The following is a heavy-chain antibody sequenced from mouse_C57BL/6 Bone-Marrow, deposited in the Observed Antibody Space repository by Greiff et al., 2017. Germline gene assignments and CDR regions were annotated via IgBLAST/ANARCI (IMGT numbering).Heavy chain of an antibody. J-gene: IGHJ3*01. CDR1: GFTFSSYG. V-gene: IGHV5-6*01. Sequence: EVKLMESGGDLVKPGGSLKLSCAASGFTFSSYGMSWVRQTPDKRLEWVATISSGGSYTYYPDSVKGRFTISRDNAKNTLYLQMSSLKSEDTAMYCCARHGSSLAWFAYLGQGTLVTVSA. CDR2: ISSGGSYT. CDR3: ARHGSSLAWFAY. D-gene: IGHD1-1*01.